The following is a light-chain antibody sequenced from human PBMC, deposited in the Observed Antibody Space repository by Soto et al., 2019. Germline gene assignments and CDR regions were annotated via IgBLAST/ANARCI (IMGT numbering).Light chain of an antibody. V-gene: IGLV1-40*01. CDR2: RNN. J-gene: IGLJ2*01. CDR3: QSYDSSLSGSV. Sequence: QSVLTQPPSVSGAPGQRVPISCTGSSSNIGAGYDVHWYQQLPGTAPKLLIYRNNNRPSGVPDRISGSKSGTSASLAITGLQAEDEADYYCQSYDSSLSGSVFGGGTKLTVL. CDR1: SSNIGAGYD.